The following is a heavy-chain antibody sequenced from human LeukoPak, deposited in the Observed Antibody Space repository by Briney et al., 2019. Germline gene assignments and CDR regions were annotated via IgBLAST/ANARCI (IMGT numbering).Heavy chain of an antibody. J-gene: IGHJ6*03. CDR2: IIPIFGTA. V-gene: IGHV1-69*13. CDR1: GGTFSSYT. CDR3: ARDLDPAAIPYYYYYMDV. D-gene: IGHD2-2*01. Sequence: SVKVSCKASGGTFSSYTISWVRQAPGQGLEWMGGIIPIFGTANYAQKFQGRVTITADESTSTAYMELSSLRSEDTAVYYCARDLDPAAIPYYYYYMDVWGKGTTVTVSS.